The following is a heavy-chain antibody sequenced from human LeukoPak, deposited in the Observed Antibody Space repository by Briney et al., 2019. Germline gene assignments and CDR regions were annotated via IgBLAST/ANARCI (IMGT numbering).Heavy chain of an antibody. CDR2: ISTSKTYT. V-gene: IGHV1-18*01. CDR3: ARASDTSWPFDF. J-gene: IGHJ4*02. CDR1: GYAFTTFG. D-gene: IGHD2-2*01. Sequence: ASVKVSCKASGYAFTTFGIMWVRQAPRQGLEWMGWISTSKTYTRYAQKVQGRATLTTDPSTSTAYLELTSLTSDDTAVYFCARASDTSWPFDFWGQGTKVTVSS.